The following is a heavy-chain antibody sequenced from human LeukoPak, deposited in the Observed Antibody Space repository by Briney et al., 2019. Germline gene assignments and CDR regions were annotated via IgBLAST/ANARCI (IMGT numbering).Heavy chain of an antibody. CDR2: IYSGGST. CDR3: ATLTGYSYGPGYFDY. V-gene: IGHV3-53*01. CDR1: GFTVSSNY. J-gene: IGHJ4*02. D-gene: IGHD5-18*01. Sequence: PGGSLRLSYAASGFTVSSNYMSWVRQAPGKGLEWVSVIYSGGSTYYADSVKGRFTISRDNSKNTLYLQMNSLRAEDTAVYYCATLTGYSYGPGYFDYWGQGTLVTVSS.